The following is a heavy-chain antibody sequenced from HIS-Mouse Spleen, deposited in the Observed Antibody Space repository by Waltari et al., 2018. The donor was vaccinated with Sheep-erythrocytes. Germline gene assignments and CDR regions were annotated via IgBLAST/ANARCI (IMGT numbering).Heavy chain of an antibody. CDR2: ISYDGSNK. J-gene: IGHJ4*02. CDR3: AKESTVGATHFDY. CDR1: GFTFSSYG. D-gene: IGHD1-26*01. Sequence: QVQLVESGGGVVQPGRSLRLSCAASGFTFSSYGMHWVRQAPGKGLGWVAVISYDGSNKYYADSGKGRFTISRDNSKNRLYLQMNSLRAEDTAVYYCAKESTVGATHFDYWGQGTLVTVSS. V-gene: IGHV3-30*18.